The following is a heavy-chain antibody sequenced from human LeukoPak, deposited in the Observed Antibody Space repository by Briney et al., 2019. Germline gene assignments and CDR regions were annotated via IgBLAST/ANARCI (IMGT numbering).Heavy chain of an antibody. CDR1: GFTFSTYG. J-gene: IGHJ6*03. CDR2: IRYDGSNT. D-gene: IGHD3-3*01. CDR3: AKGQPYSEFWSGSSGYMDV. V-gene: IGHV3-30*02. Sequence: SGGSLRLSCAASGFTFSTYGIHWVRQAPGKGLEWVALIRYDGSNTYYADSARGRFTVSRDDSKSALYLQMNSLRLEDTAVYYCAKGQPYSEFWSGSSGYMDVWGKGTTVTLFS.